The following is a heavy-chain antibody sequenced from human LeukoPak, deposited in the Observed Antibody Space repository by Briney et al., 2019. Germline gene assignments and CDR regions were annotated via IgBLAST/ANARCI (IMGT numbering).Heavy chain of an antibody. CDR2: FSSSSAHI. J-gene: IGHJ4*02. Sequence: PGRSLSLSCAASGFISSSYSTNWVRQVAGNGRGWVSFFSSSSAHINNAASVKGRFTISRDNPRNSMYLQMNSRRAEDTAVYYCATVIGGSDTAIDYWGQGTLVTVSS. CDR3: ATVIGGSDTAIDY. CDR1: GFISSSYS. V-gene: IGHV3-21*01. D-gene: IGHD1-26*01.